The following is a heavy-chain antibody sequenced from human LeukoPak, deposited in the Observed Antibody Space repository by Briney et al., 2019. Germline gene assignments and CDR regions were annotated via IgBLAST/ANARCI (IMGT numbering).Heavy chain of an antibody. D-gene: IGHD3-22*01. CDR3: ASDSQTYDSSGDFDY. Sequence: ASVKVACKASGYTFTGYYMHWVRQAPGQGLEWMGWINPNSGGTNYAQKFQGRVTMTRDTSISTAYMELSRLRSDDTAVYYCASDSQTYDSSGDFDYWGQGTLVTVSS. J-gene: IGHJ4*02. CDR1: GYTFTGYY. V-gene: IGHV1-2*02. CDR2: INPNSGGT.